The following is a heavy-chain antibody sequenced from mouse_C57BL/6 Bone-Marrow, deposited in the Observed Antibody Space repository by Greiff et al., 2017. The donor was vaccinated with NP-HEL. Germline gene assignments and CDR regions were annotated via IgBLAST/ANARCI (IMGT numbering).Heavy chain of an antibody. CDR3: ERRDYGNYFAY. Sequence: EVQLVESGGGLVQPGGSLSLSCAASGFTFTDYYMSWVRQPPGKALEWLGFIRNKANGYTTEYSASVQGRFTISSDNSQSILYLQKNALSAEDSATYYCERRDYGNYFAYWGQGTMVTVSA. D-gene: IGHD2-1*01. J-gene: IGHJ3*01. V-gene: IGHV7-3*01. CDR1: GFTFTDYY. CDR2: IRNKANGYTT.